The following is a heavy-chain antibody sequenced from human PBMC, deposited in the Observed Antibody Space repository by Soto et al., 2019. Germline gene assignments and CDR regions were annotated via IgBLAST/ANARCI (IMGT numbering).Heavy chain of an antibody. CDR2: MRAKAFGGTT. Sequence: GGSLRLSCKGSGFTFRDYAISWVRQAPGKGLQWVGFMRAKAFGGTTEYATFVKGRFTISRDDSKSVAYLQMNSLETEDTAVYYCTREGAYNRPTYYYFYAMDVWGQGTRVTVSS. J-gene: IGHJ6*01. V-gene: IGHV3-49*04. CDR3: TREGAYNRPTYYYFYAMDV. CDR1: GFTFRDYA. D-gene: IGHD1-20*01.